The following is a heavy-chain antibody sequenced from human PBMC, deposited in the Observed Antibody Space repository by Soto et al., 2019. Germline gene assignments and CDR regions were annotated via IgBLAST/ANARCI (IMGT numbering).Heavy chain of an antibody. CDR2: IYPGDSDT. D-gene: IGHD6-6*01. V-gene: IGHV5-51*01. CDR1: GYRFTSYW. J-gene: IGHJ4*02. Sequence: GESLKISCKGSGYRFTSYWIGWVRQMPGKGLEWMGIIYPGDSDTRYSPSFQGQVTISADKSISTAFLQWSSLKASDTAIYYCARPEYSTSSGATYWGQGTLVTVSS. CDR3: ARPEYSTSSGATY.